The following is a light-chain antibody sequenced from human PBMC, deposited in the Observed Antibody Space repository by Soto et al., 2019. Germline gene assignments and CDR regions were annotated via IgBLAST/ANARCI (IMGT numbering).Light chain of an antibody. V-gene: IGLV3-21*02. CDR2: DAS. Sequence: SYELTQPRSVSVAPGQTARITCGGDKIGSKIVHWYRQRPGQAPVAVVFDASDRPSGIPDRISASRSGDTATLTISRVDAGDEADYYCQVWASTDEFFVFGSGTKSPS. J-gene: IGLJ1*01. CDR1: KIGSKI. CDR3: QVWASTDEFFV.